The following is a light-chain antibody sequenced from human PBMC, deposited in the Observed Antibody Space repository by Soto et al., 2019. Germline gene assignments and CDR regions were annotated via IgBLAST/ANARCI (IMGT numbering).Light chain of an antibody. CDR1: SGSVSTRNY. J-gene: IGLJ3*02. CDR2: NTN. CDR3: VLYVGSGNHWV. Sequence: QAVVTQEPSFSVSPGGTVTLTCGLTSGSVSTRNYPSWYQQIPGQAPRTLIYNTNTRSSGVPGRFSGSILVNKAALTITGAQQEEDSDYYCVLYVGSGNHWVFGGGTKLTVL. V-gene: IGLV8-61*01.